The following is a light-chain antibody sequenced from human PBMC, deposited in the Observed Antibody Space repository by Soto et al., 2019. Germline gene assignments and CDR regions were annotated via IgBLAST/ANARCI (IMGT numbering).Light chain of an antibody. J-gene: IGKJ3*01. V-gene: IGKV3-20*01. CDR3: QQTSI. CDR1: QSVSSSH. CDR2: GAS. Sequence: EIVLTQSPGTLSLSPGERATLSCRASQSVSSSHLAWYQQKPGQPPRLLIYGASRRATGIPDRFSGSGSWTDFTLSISRLEPDDSAVYYCQQTSIFGPGTKVDIK.